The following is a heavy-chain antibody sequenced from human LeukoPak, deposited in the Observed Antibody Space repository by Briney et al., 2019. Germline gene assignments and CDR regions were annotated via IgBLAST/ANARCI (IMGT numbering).Heavy chain of an antibody. CDR1: GFTFSSYA. CDR2: ISGSGGST. D-gene: IGHD3/OR15-3a*01. Sequence: PGGSLRLSCAASGFTFSSYAMSWVRQAPGKGLEWVSAISGSGGSTYYADSVKGRFTISRDNSKNTLYLQMNSLRAEDTAVYYCAKSRDWFVGGYYFDYWGQGTLVTVSS. V-gene: IGHV3-23*01. CDR3: AKSRDWFVGGYYFDY. J-gene: IGHJ4*02.